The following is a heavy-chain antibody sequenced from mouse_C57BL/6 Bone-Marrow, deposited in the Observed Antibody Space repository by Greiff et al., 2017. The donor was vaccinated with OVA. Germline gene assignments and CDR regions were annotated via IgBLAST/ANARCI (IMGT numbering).Heavy chain of an antibody. Sequence: VQLQQSGAELARPGASVKMSCKASGYTFTSYTMHWVNQRPGQGLEWIGYINPSSGYTKYNQKFKDQATLTADKSSSTAYMQLSSLTSEDAAFYYSARVNCSWFAYWGQGTLVTVSA. V-gene: IGHV1-4*01. CDR2: INPSSGYT. J-gene: IGHJ3*01. CDR3: ARVNCSWFAY. CDR1: GYTFTSYT.